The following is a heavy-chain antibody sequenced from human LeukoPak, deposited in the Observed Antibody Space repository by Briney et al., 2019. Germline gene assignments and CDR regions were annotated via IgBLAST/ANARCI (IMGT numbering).Heavy chain of an antibody. J-gene: IGHJ3*02. V-gene: IGHV4-59*01. Sequence: SETLSLTCTVSGGSISSYYWSWIRQPPGKGLEWIGYIYYSGSTNHNPSLKSRVTISVDTSKNQFSLKLSSVTAADTAVYYCARDLYDYGDYFDAFDIWGQGTMVTVSS. D-gene: IGHD4-17*01. CDR3: ARDLYDYGDYFDAFDI. CDR2: IYYSGST. CDR1: GGSISSYY.